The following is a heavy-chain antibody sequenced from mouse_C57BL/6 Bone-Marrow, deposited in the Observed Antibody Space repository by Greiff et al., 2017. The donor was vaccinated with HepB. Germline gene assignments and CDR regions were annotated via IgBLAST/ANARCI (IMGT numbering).Heavy chain of an antibody. Sequence: ESGPGLVKPSQSLSLTCSVTGYSITSGYYWNWIRQFPGNKLEWMGYISYDGSNNYNPSLKNRISITRDTSKNQFFLKLNSVTTEDTATYDCARGAYGSFYWYFDVWGTGTTVTVSS. J-gene: IGHJ1*03. CDR1: GYSITSGYY. D-gene: IGHD1-1*01. CDR3: ARGAYGSFYWYFDV. V-gene: IGHV3-6*01. CDR2: ISYDGSN.